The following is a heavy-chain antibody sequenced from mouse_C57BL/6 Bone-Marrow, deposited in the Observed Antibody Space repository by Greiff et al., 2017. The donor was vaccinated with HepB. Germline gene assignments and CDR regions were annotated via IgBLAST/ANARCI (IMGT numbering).Heavy chain of an antibody. D-gene: IGHD2-4*01. V-gene: IGHV1-9*01. Sequence: QVQLQQSGAELMKPGASVKLSCKATGYTFTGYWIEWVKQRPGHGLEWIGEILPGSGSTNYNEKFKGKATFTADTSSNTAYMQLSSLTTEDSAIYYCAKERIYYDYDDVYYYAMDYWGQGTSVTVSS. CDR1: GYTFTGYW. CDR3: AKERIYYDYDDVYYYAMDY. J-gene: IGHJ4*01. CDR2: ILPGSGST.